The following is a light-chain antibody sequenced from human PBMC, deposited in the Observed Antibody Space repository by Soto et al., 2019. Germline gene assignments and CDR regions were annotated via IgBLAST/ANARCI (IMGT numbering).Light chain of an antibody. CDR1: QSISSW. CDR2: DAS. CDR3: QQYNTYST. V-gene: IGKV1-5*01. Sequence: DIQMTQSPSTVSASVGDRVTITCRASQSISSWLAWYQQKPGKAPKLLIYDASSLKSGVPSRFSGNGSGTEFTLTISSLQPDDFATYYCQQYNTYSTFGQGTRLEIK. J-gene: IGKJ5*01.